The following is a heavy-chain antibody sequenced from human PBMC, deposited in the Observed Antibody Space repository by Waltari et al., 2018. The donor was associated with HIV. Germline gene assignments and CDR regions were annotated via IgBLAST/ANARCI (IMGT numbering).Heavy chain of an antibody. CDR2: IYYTGAA. Sequence: QLQLWESGPGLVGASEALSLTCFVSGGSITSTNNYWGWIRQPPGEGLEWIGSIYYTGAAYYGPSLKSRVTISVDTSKNQFSLKLSSVTATDAAVYFCARAGRSFSSLPKTFDIWGPGTMVTVSS. CDR1: GGSITSTNNY. V-gene: IGHV4-39*01. CDR3: ARAGRSFSSLPKTFDI. J-gene: IGHJ3*02. D-gene: IGHD3-10*01.